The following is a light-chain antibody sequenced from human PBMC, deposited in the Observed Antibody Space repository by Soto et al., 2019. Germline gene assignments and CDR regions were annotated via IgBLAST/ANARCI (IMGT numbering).Light chain of an antibody. J-gene: IGLJ1*01. Sequence: QSVLTQPPSASGTPGQRVTISCSGSPSNLGSNAVNWYQQVPGTAPKLLIFSYDQRPSGVPDRFSASKSGISASLAISGLQSEDEADYYCAAWDDRLNGYVFTTGTKVTVL. CDR2: SYD. V-gene: IGLV1-44*01. CDR1: PSNLGSNA. CDR3: AAWDDRLNGYV.